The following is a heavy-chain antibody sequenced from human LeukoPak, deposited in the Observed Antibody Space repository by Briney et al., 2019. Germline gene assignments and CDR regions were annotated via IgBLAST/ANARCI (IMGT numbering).Heavy chain of an antibody. J-gene: IGHJ4*02. CDR2: INHSGST. CDR3: ARGLSDVY. CDR1: GGSFSGYY. V-gene: IGHV4-34*01. Sequence: SETLSLACAVYGGSFSGYYWTWIRQPPGKGLEWIGEINHSGSTNYNPSLKSRVTISIDTSKNQFSLILSSVTAADTAVYYCARGLSDVYWGQGTLVTVSS.